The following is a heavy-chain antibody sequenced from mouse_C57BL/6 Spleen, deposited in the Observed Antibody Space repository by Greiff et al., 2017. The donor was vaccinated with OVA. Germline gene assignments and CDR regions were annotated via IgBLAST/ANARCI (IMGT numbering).Heavy chain of an antibody. CDR3: ARRTYYSNYIDY. CDR1: GYTFTSYW. Sequence: QVQLQQPGAEFVKPGASVKMSCKASGYTFTSYWITWVKQRPGQGLEWIGDINPGSGSINYNEKFKGKVTLTVDTSSSTAYMQLSSLTSEDSAVYYCARRTYYSNYIDYWGQGTTLTVSS. V-gene: IGHV1-55*01. D-gene: IGHD2-5*01. CDR2: INPGSGSI. J-gene: IGHJ2*01.